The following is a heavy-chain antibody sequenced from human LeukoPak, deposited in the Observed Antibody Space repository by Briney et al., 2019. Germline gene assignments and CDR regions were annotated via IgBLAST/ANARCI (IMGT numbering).Heavy chain of an antibody. J-gene: IGHJ6*02. Sequence: GGSLRLSCAASGFTFSSYGMHWVRQAPGKGLEWVAVISYDGSNKYYADSVKGRFTISRDNSKNTLYLQMNSLRAEDTAVYYCAESTGSGSPRGMDVWGQGTTVTVSS. V-gene: IGHV3-30*18. CDR1: GFTFSSYG. CDR2: ISYDGSNK. D-gene: IGHD3-10*01. CDR3: AESTGSGSPRGMDV.